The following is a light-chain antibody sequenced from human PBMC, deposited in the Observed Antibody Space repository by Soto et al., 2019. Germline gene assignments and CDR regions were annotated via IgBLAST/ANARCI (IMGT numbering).Light chain of an antibody. CDR2: GAS. V-gene: IGKV3-20*01. J-gene: IGKJ1*01. CDR1: QSVSSSF. CDR3: QQYGSSPKT. Sequence: EIVLTQSPGTLSFSPGERATLSCRASQSVSSSFLSWYQQKPGQAPRLLIYGASSRATGIPDRFSGSGSGTDFTLTISRLEPEDFAVYYCQQYGSSPKTFGQGTKVDIK.